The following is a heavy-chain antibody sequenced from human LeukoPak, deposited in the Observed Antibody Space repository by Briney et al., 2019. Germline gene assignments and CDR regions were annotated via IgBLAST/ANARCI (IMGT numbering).Heavy chain of an antibody. CDR2: INLNSGGT. Sequence: ASVKVSCKASGYTFTAYYMHWVRQAPGQGLEWMGWINLNSGGTNYAQKFQGRVTMTRDTSISAAYMDLSRLGSDDTAVHYCARVAGGDWYYFDFWGQGTLVTVSS. J-gene: IGHJ4*02. CDR3: ARVAGGDWYYFDF. V-gene: IGHV1-2*02. CDR1: GYTFTAYY. D-gene: IGHD2-21*02.